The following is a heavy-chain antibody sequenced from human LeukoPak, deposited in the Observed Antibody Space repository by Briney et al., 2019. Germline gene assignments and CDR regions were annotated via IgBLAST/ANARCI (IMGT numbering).Heavy chain of an antibody. J-gene: IGHJ4*02. Sequence: GGSLRLSCTTSGFTFGDYAMSWVRQAPGKGLEWIGFSRSKAYSGTTEYAASVKGRFTVSRDDSKTIAYLQMDSPKTEDTAVYYCTRGGPGYRAYYFDYWGQGTLVTVSS. V-gene: IGHV3-49*04. CDR3: TRGGPGYRAYYFDY. CDR2: SRSKAYSGTT. D-gene: IGHD3-9*01. CDR1: GFTFGDYA.